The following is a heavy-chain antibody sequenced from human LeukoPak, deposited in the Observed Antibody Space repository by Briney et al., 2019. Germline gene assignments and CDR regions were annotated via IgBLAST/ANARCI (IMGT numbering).Heavy chain of an antibody. V-gene: IGHV4-34*01. Sequence: PSETLSLTCAVYGGSFSCYYWSWIRQPPGKGLEWIGEFNHSGSTNYNPSLKSRVSISADTSKNQFSLKLSSVTAADTAVYYCARGEGFWSGPDAFDIWGQGTMVTVSS. CDR2: FNHSGST. CDR3: ARGEGFWSGPDAFDI. CDR1: GGSFSCYY. J-gene: IGHJ3*02. D-gene: IGHD3-3*01.